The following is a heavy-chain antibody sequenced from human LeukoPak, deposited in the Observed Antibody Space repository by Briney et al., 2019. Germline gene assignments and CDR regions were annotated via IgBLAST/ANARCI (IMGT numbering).Heavy chain of an antibody. CDR3: AGHSGSLVNAFDI. V-gene: IGHV3-23*01. CDR1: GFTFSSYA. J-gene: IGHJ3*02. Sequence: PGGSLRLSCAASGFTFSSYAMSWVRQAPGKGLEWVSAISGSGGSTYYADSVKGRFTISRDNSKNTLYLQMNSLRAEDTAVYYCAGHSGSLVNAFDIWGQGTMVAVSS. CDR2: ISGSGGST. D-gene: IGHD1-26*01.